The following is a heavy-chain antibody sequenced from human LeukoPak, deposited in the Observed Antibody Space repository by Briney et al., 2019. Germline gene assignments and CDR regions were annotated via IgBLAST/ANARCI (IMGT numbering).Heavy chain of an antibody. CDR1: GFTFTSSA. Sequence: SVKVSCKASGFTFTSSAMQWVRQARGQRLEWIGWIVVGSGNTNYAQKFQERVTITRDMSTSTAYMELSSLRSEDTAVYYCARPIQTYYYDSSGPMDVWGQGTTVTVSS. CDR2: IVVGSGNT. CDR3: ARPIQTYYYDSSGPMDV. V-gene: IGHV1-58*02. D-gene: IGHD3-22*01. J-gene: IGHJ6*02.